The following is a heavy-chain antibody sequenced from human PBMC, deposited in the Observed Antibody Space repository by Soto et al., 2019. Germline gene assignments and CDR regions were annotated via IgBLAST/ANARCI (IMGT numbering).Heavy chain of an antibody. CDR2: IVVGSGNT. J-gene: IGHJ4*02. D-gene: IGHD1-26*01. CDR3: GRGRSGQIAVFY. Sequence: SVKVSCKASGFTFTSSAVQWVRQAHGQRLEWIGWIVVGSGNTNYAQKFQERVTITRDMSTSKAYMELSSLRSEDTAVYYCGRGRSGQIAVFYWGQGTLVTVSS. CDR1: GFTFTSSA. V-gene: IGHV1-58*01.